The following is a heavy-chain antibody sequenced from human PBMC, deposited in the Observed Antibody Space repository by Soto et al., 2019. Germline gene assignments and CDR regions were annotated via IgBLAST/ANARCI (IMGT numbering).Heavy chain of an antibody. J-gene: IGHJ6*02. CDR1: GYTFTSYD. V-gene: IGHV1-8*01. CDR3: ARGPVGWSSGWTYYYYYGMDV. D-gene: IGHD6-19*01. CDR2: MNPNSGNT. Sequence: QVQLVQSGAEVKKPGASVKVSCKASGYTFTSYDINWVRQATGQGLEWMGWMNPNSGNTGYAQKFQGRVTMTRNTSISTAYMELSSLRSEDTAVYYCARGPVGWSSGWTYYYYYGMDVWGQGTTVTVSS.